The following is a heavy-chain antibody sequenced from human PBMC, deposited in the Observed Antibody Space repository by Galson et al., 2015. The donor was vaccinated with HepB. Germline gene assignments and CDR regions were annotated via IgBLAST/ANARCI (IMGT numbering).Heavy chain of an antibody. V-gene: IGHV3-23*01. CDR1: GFTFSSYA. CDR3: AKDLTALGGAKDY. J-gene: IGHJ4*02. CDR2: ISGSGGST. D-gene: IGHD1-26*01. Sequence: SLRLSCAASGFTFSSYAMSWVRQAPGKGLEWVSAISGSGGSTYYADSVKGRFTISRDNSKNTLYLQMNSLRAEDTAVYYCAKDLTALGGAKDYWGQGTLVTVSS.